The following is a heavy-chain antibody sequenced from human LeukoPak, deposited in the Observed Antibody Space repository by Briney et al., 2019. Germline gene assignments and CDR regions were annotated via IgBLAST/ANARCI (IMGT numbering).Heavy chain of an antibody. CDR3: AKDQYSSSWYGRAYFDY. CDR1: GFTFYDYA. Sequence: GGSLRLSCAASGFTFYDYAMYGGRHAPGKGVEWGSGISGNSGSIDYADSVKGRFTISRDNANNSLYLQMNSLRAEDTALYYCAKDQYSSSWYGRAYFDYWGQGTLVTVSS. D-gene: IGHD6-13*01. J-gene: IGHJ4*02. V-gene: IGHV3-9*01. CDR2: ISGNSGSI.